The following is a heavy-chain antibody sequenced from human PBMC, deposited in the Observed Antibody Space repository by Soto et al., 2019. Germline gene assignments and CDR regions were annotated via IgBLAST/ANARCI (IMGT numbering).Heavy chain of an antibody. Sequence: GGALGLSGAAAGFAFSSYCMHWVLQAPGKGLVWVSRINSDGSSTSYADSVKGRFTISGDNAKNTLYLQMNSLRAEDTAVHYCARDPTSSGNTVFDIWGQGTMVTVSS. CDR1: GFAFSSYC. D-gene: IGHD3-22*01. CDR3: ARDPTSSGNTVFDI. V-gene: IGHV3-74*01. CDR2: INSDGSST. J-gene: IGHJ3*02.